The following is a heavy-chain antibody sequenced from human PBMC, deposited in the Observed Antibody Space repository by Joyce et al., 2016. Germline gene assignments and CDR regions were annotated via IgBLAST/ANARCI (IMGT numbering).Heavy chain of an antibody. CDR3: TTEFIGVAGDGDL. CDR1: GFTFTNTW. J-gene: IGHJ5*02. CDR2: IKSKADGGTK. D-gene: IGHD6-19*01. Sequence: EVQLVESGGGLVKPGGSLRLCCAASGFTFTNTWMNWVRQAPGKGLEWVGHIKSKADGGTKDYAAPVKGRFTISRDDSKKTVYLQMNSLKTEDTGTYYCTTEFIGVAGDGDLWGQGTLVTVSS. V-gene: IGHV3-15*01.